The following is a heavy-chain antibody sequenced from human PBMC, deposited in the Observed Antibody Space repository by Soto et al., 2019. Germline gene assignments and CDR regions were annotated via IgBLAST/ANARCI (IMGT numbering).Heavy chain of an antibody. V-gene: IGHV1-46*01. CDR2: VNPSVGST. J-gene: IGHJ4*02. CDR3: ARGEYNWNDPGFDY. D-gene: IGHD1-20*01. CDR1: GYNFVTYY. Sequence: QVRLVQSGAEVKMPGASVKLSCEASGYNFVTYYLHWVRQAPGQGLEWMGIVNPSVGSTVYAQKCQGRVIMTRDTSTSTLYMELSSLRSEDTAVYYCARGEYNWNDPGFDYWGPGTLVTVSS.